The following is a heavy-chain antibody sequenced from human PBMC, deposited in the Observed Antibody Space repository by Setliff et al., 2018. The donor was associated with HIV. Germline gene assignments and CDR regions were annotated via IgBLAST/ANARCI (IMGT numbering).Heavy chain of an antibody. CDR2: INPSGGST. V-gene: IGHV1-46*01. CDR3: ARDTYYNFWSGLEDYYYYMDV. D-gene: IGHD3-3*01. J-gene: IGHJ6*03. Sequence: ASVKVSCKASGYTFASYYMHWVRQAPGQGLEWMGIINPSGGSTSYAQKFQGRVTMTRDTSTSTVYMELSSLRSEDTAVYYCARDTYYNFWSGLEDYYYYMDVWGKGTTVTVSS. CDR1: GYTFASYY.